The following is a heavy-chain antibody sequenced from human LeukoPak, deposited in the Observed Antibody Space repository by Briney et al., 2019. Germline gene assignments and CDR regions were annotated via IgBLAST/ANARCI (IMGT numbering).Heavy chain of an antibody. CDR3: ATYCSSTSCASPFDY. J-gene: IGHJ4*02. CDR1: GYTFTDYY. D-gene: IGHD2-2*01. V-gene: IGHV1-69-2*01. CDR2: VDPEDGET. Sequence: ASVKISCKVSGYTFTDYYMHWVQQAPGKGLEWMGLVDPEDGETIYAGKFQGRVTITADTSTDTAYMELSSLRSEDTAVYYCATYCSSTSCASPFDYWGQGTLVTVSS.